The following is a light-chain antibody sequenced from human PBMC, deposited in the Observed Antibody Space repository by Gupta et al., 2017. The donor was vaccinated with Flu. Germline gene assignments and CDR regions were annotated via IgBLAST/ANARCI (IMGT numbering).Light chain of an antibody. J-gene: IGKJ4*01. CDR1: QSVSSN. V-gene: IGKV3D-15*01. CDR3: QQYSNWPLT. CDR2: GAS. Sequence: GERATLSCRASQSVSSNLAWYQQKPGQAPRLLIYGASSRATGVPARFSSSGSGTEFTLTISSLQSEDLAVYYCQQYSNWPLTFGGGTKVEIK.